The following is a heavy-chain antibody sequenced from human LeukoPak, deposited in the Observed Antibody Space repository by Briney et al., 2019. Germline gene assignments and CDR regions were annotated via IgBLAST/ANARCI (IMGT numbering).Heavy chain of an antibody. V-gene: IGHV1-2*06. CDR2: INPNSGGT. CDR3: ARQRSGWSYDAFDI. CDR1: GYTFTGYH. J-gene: IGHJ3*02. Sequence: ASVKVSCKASGYTFTGYHMHWVRQAPGQGLEWMGRINPNSGGTTYAQKFQGRVTMTRDTSISTAYMELSRLRSDDTAVFSCARQRSGWSYDAFDIWGQGTMVTVSS. D-gene: IGHD6-19*01.